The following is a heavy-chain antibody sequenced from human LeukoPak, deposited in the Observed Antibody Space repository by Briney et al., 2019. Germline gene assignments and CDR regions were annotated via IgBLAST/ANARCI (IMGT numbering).Heavy chain of an antibody. CDR1: GFTASSNY. V-gene: IGHV3-53*04. J-gene: IGHJ4*02. Sequence: PGGPLSFSCEASGFTASSNYLTWFRQAPGKGLKWASVIYSGGSTYYADSVKGRFTISRHNSKNTLYLQMNSLRAEDTAVYYCARGFYGSGSSPSDYWGQGTLVTVSS. CDR3: ARGFYGSGSSPSDY. D-gene: IGHD3-10*01. CDR2: IYSGGST.